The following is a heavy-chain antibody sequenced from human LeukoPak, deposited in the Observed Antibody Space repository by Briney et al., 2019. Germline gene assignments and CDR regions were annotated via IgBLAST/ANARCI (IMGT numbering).Heavy chain of an antibody. CDR1: GFTFSSYA. J-gene: IGHJ6*03. CDR3: ARSYAGSGLGRRTYYYYYMDV. CDR2: ISSNGGST. Sequence: GGSLRLSCAASGFTFSSYAMHWVRQAPGKGLGYVSAISSNGGSTYYANSVKGRFTISRDNSKNTLYLQMGSLRAEDMAVYYCARSYAGSGLGRRTYYYYYMDVWGKGTTVTVSS. V-gene: IGHV3-64*01. D-gene: IGHD3-10*01.